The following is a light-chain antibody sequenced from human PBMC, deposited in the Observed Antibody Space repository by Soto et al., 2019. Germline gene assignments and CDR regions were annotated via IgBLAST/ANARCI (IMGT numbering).Light chain of an antibody. V-gene: IGLV1-40*01. CDR1: SSNIGAGYD. J-gene: IGLJ3*02. CDR3: QAYDNSLGVSVL. Sequence: QSVLTQPPSVSGAPGQTVTISCSGSSSNIGAGYDVHWYQQLPGTVPKLVISDSFTRPSGVPDRFSGSKSGTSASLAITGLQAEDEAYYYCQAYDNSLGVSVLFGGGTKLTVL. CDR2: DSF.